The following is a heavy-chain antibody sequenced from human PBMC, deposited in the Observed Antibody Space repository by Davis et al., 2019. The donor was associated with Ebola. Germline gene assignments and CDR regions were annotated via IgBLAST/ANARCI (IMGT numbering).Heavy chain of an antibody. CDR3: ARLRSITRLTSFYY. J-gene: IGHJ4*02. CDR1: GYNFRDYW. Sequence: GESLKISCQGSGYNFRDYWIVWVRQMPGKGLEWMGNIYPGDSDTRYSPSFQGQVTLSADKYSTTAYLQWRSLKASDTAMYYCARLRSITRLTSFYYWGQGTLVTVSS. CDR2: IYPGDSDT. V-gene: IGHV5-51*01. D-gene: IGHD3-10*01.